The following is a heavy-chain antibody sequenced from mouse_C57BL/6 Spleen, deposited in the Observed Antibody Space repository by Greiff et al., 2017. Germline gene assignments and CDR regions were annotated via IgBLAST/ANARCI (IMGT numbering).Heavy chain of an antibody. J-gene: IGHJ4*01. CDR1: GFTFSDYG. V-gene: IGHV5-17*01. CDR3: ARGGYYAMDY. CDR2: ISSGSSTI. Sequence: EVQLVESGGGLVKPGGSLKLSCAASGFTFSDYGMHWVRQAPEKGLEWVGYISSGSSTIYYADTVKGRFTISRDNAKSTLFLQMSSLRSEDTAMYYCARGGYYAMDYWGQGTSLTVSS.